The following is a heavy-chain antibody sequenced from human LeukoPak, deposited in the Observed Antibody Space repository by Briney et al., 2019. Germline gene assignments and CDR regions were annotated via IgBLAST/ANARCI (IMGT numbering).Heavy chain of an antibody. CDR3: ASLPWGVRGVIIQDFDY. CDR1: GASFSGYY. CDR2: VDHNGST. Sequence: SETLSLTCAVYGASFSGYYWNWIRQPPGKGLEWIGEVDHNGSTKYNPSLKSRVTISVDTCKKWVSLNLSSVTAADTAVYYCASLPWGVRGVIIQDFDYWGQGTLVTVSS. J-gene: IGHJ4*02. D-gene: IGHD3-10*01. V-gene: IGHV4-34*01.